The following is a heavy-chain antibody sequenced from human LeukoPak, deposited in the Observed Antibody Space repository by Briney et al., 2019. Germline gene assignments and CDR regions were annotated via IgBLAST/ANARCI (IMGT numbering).Heavy chain of an antibody. CDR1: GGSISSSSYY. Sequence: SQTLSLTCTVSGGSISSSSYYWGWIRQPPGKGLEWIGSIYYSGSTYYNPSLKSRVTISVDTSKNQFSLKLSSVTAADTAVYYCARDSKYDSRFDPWGQGTLVTVSS. V-gene: IGHV4-39*07. J-gene: IGHJ5*02. D-gene: IGHD3-22*01. CDR3: ARDSKYDSRFDP. CDR2: IYYSGST.